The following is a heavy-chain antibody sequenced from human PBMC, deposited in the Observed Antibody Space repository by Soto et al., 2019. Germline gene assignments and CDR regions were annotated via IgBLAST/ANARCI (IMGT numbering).Heavy chain of an antibody. D-gene: IGHD1-26*01. CDR2: INPSGGST. CDR3: ARDSDWGIVGATGVGFDY. CDR1: GYTFTSYY. V-gene: IGHV1-46*01. J-gene: IGHJ4*02. Sequence: QVQLVQSGAEVKKPGASVKVSCKASGYTFTSYYMHWVRQAPGQGLEWMGIINPSGGSTSYAQKFQGRVTMTRDTSTSTVYMELSSLRSEDTAVYYCARDSDWGIVGATGVGFDYWGQGTLVTVSS.